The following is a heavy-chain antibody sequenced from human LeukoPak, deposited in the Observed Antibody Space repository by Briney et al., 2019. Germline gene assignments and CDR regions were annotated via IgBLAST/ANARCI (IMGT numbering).Heavy chain of an antibody. J-gene: IGHJ6*02. CDR1: GFTFDDYG. Sequence: GGSLRLSCAASGFTFDDYGMSWVRQAPGKGLEWVSGINWNGGSTSYADSVKGRFTISRDNAKNSLYLQMNSLRAEDTALYYCARDRDTSGPLVYYYYYYGMDVWGQGTTVTVSS. CDR2: INWNGGST. V-gene: IGHV3-20*04. CDR3: ARDRDTSGPLVYYYYYYGMDV. D-gene: IGHD6-19*01.